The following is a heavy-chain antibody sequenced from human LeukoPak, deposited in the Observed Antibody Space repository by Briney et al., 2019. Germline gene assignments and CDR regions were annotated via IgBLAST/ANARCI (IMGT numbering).Heavy chain of an antibody. Sequence: SVNVSCQASGYTFTSYGISWVRQAPGQGLEWMGWISAYNGNTDYAQKLQGRVTMTTDTSTSTAYMELRSLRSDDTAVYYCARVGDYGGNSAPDYWGQGTLVTVSS. CDR3: ARVGDYGGNSAPDY. V-gene: IGHV1-18*01. CDR1: GYTFTSYG. CDR2: ISAYNGNT. J-gene: IGHJ4*02. D-gene: IGHD4-23*01.